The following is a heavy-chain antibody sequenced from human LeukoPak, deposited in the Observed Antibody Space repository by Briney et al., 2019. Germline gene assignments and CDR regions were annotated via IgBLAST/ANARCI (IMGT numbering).Heavy chain of an antibody. CDR3: AGHFYRGVRFDY. J-gene: IGHJ4*02. Sequence: SETLSLTCTVSGGSIGSSNCYWGWIRQPPGKGLEWIGTIYYSGTTYYNPSLKSRVIISVDISKNQFSLNLNSVTAADTAVYYCAGHFYRGVRFDYWGQGALVTVSS. CDR2: IYYSGTT. D-gene: IGHD3-10*01. CDR1: GGSIGSSNCY. V-gene: IGHV4-39*01.